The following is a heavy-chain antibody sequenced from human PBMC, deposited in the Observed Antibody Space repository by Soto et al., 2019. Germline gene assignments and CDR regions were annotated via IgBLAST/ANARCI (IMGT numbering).Heavy chain of an antibody. Sequence: TLSLTCTVSGGSISSGGYYWSWIRQHPGKGLEWIGYIYYSGSTYYNPSLKSRVTISVDTSKNQFSLKLSSVTAADTAVYYCARESHDSSGYYPPSFDYWGQGTLVTVSS. D-gene: IGHD3-22*01. CDR3: ARESHDSSGYYPPSFDY. CDR2: IYYSGST. J-gene: IGHJ4*02. CDR1: GGSISSGGYY. V-gene: IGHV4-31*03.